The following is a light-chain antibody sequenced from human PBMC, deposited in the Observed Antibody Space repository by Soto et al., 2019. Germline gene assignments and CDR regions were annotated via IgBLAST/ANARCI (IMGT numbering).Light chain of an antibody. CDR3: QQYGSSPPLT. V-gene: IGKV3-20*01. J-gene: IGKJ4*01. CDR1: QSVSSSY. Sequence: EMVLTQSAGTLSLSPGERATLSCRASQSVSSSYLAWYQQKPGQAPRLLIYGASSRATGIPDRFSGSGSGTDFTLTISRLEPEDFAVYYCQQYGSSPPLTFGGGTKVDIK. CDR2: GAS.